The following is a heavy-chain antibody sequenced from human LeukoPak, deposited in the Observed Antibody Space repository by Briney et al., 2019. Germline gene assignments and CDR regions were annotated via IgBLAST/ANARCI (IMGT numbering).Heavy chain of an antibody. CDR3: ARTHTSYYYDKSGHSPDYFDY. V-gene: IGHV3-23*01. CDR1: RFTFSSYV. D-gene: IGHD3-22*01. CDR2: SSGSGGST. Sequence: GGSLRLSCAASRFTFSSYVMSWVRQAPGKGLERVAASSGSGGSTYYADSVKGRFTISRDNSKNTLYLQMTSLRAEDTAVYYCARTHTSYYYDKSGHSPDYFDYWGQGTLVTVSS. J-gene: IGHJ4*02.